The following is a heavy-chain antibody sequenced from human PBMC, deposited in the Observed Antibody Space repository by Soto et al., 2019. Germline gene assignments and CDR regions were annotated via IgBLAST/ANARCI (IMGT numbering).Heavy chain of an antibody. V-gene: IGHV3-23*04. CDR3: AKAFSGSGPLDAFDI. J-gene: IGHJ3*02. D-gene: IGHD2-8*02. CDR2: ISGSGGST. CDR1: GFTFSSYA. Sequence: VQLVESGGGVVQPGRSLRLSCAASGFTFSSYAMSWVRQAPGKGLEWVSTISGSGGSTYYADSVKGRFTISRDNSKNTLFLQMNSLRAEDTAVYYCAKAFSGSGPLDAFDIWGQGTMVTVSS.